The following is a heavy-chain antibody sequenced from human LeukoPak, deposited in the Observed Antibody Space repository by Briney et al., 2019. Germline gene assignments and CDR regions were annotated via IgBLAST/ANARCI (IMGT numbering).Heavy chain of an antibody. CDR3: VRAIAAYSNRFDP. CDR2: IYYSGST. CDR1: GGSISSSSYY. D-gene: IGHD4-11*01. J-gene: IGHJ5*02. Sequence: SETLSLTCTVFGGSISSSSYYWGWIRQPPGKGLEWIGSIYYSGSTYYNPSLKSRVTISVDTSKNQFSLKLSSVTAADTAVYYCVRAIAAYSNRFDPWGQGTLVTVSS. V-gene: IGHV4-39*07.